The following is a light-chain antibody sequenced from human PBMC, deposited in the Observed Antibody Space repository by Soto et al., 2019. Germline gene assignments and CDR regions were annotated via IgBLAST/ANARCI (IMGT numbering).Light chain of an antibody. V-gene: IGKV1-39*01. Sequence: DIQMTQSPSSLSASVGDRVTITCRASQSISTYLNWYQQKVGKAPKLLIYAASSLQRGVPSRFSGSGSGTDFTLTISSLPPEDFETYYCPQSYSTPRTCGQGTKLESK. CDR3: PQSYSTPRT. J-gene: IGKJ2*02. CDR1: QSISTY. CDR2: AAS.